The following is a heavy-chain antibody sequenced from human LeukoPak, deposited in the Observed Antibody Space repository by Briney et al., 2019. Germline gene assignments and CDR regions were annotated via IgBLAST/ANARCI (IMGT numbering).Heavy chain of an antibody. CDR3: TRDSGYFAFDY. V-gene: IGHV3-7*01. CDR2: IKEDGTVE. CDR1: GFTVSSSW. D-gene: IGHD3-22*01. Sequence: PGGSLRLSCAASGFTVSSSWMTWVRQAPGKGLEWVANIKEDGTVENYVDSVKGRFSISRDNARNSLSLQMSSLRAEDTAVYYCTRDSGYFAFDYWGQGTLVTVSS. J-gene: IGHJ4*02.